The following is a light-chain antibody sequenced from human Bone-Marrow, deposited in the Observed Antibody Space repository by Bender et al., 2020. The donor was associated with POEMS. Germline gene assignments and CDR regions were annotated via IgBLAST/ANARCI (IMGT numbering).Light chain of an antibody. Sequence: QSALTQPASVSGSPGQSITISCTGTSSDVGTYNVVSWYQQHPGKAPKLMIYEVNKRPSGVSNRFSGSKSGNTASLTVSGLQAEDEADYYCCSYAGRSTLVFGGGTKLTVL. CDR3: CSYAGRSTLV. J-gene: IGLJ3*02. CDR1: SSDVGTYNV. V-gene: IGLV2-23*02. CDR2: EVN.